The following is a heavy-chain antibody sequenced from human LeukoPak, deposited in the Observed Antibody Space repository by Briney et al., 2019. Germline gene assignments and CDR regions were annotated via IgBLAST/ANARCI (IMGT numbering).Heavy chain of an antibody. D-gene: IGHD2-2*01. Sequence: GGSLRLACAASGFIFSHYAMHWVRQAPGKGLEWVAVISYDGSNKYYADSVKGGFTISRDNSKNTLYLQMNSLRAEDTAVYYCAKGGTRYCSSTSCYFGFDYWGQGTLVTVSS. CDR1: GFIFSHYA. V-gene: IGHV3-30*04. CDR3: AKGGTRYCSSTSCYFGFDY. CDR2: ISYDGSNK. J-gene: IGHJ4*02.